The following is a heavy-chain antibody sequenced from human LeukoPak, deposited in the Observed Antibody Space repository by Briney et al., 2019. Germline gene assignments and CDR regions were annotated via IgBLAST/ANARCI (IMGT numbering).Heavy chain of an antibody. J-gene: IGHJ4*02. V-gene: IGHV4-4*07. D-gene: IGHD3-9*01. CDR3: ARQIFWAKLYYFDY. Sequence: SETLSLTCTVSGGSISSYYWSWIRQPAGKGLEWIGRIYTSGSTNYNPSLKSRVTMSVDTSKNQFSLKLNSVTAADTAVYYCARQIFWAKLYYFDYWGQGTLVTVSS. CDR2: IYTSGST. CDR1: GGSISSYY.